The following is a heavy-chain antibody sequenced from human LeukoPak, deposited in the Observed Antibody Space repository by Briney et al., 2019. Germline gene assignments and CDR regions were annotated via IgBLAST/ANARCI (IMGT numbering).Heavy chain of an antibody. CDR1: GFTFDDYA. CDR2: ISWNSGSI. D-gene: IGHD5-18*01. J-gene: IGHJ4*02. CDR3: AKVDRDTAL. Sequence: PGRSLRLSCAASGFTFDDYAMHWVRHAPGKGLEWVSGISWNSGSIGYADSVKGRFTISRDNAKNSLYLQMNSLRAEDTALYYCAKVDRDTALWGQGTLVTVSS. V-gene: IGHV3-9*01.